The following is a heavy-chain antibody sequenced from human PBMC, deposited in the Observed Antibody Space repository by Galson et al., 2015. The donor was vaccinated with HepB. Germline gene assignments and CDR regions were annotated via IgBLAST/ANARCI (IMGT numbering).Heavy chain of an antibody. CDR3: ARSYSGSYVGFLDY. V-gene: IGHV3-48*01. CDR2: ISSSSSTI. CDR1: GFTFSSYS. D-gene: IGHD1-26*01. Sequence: CAASGFTFSSYSMNWVRQAPGKGLEWVSYISSSSSTIYYADSVKGRFTISRDNAKNSLYLQMNSLRAEDTAVYYCARSYSGSYVGFLDYWGQGTLVTVSS. J-gene: IGHJ4*02.